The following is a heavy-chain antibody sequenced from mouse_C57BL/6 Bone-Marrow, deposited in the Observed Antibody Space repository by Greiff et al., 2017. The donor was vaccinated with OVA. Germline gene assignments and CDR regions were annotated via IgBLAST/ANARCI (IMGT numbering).Heavy chain of an antibody. J-gene: IGHJ3*01. CDR1: GFSLTSYA. CDR3: ARNSPTDGSSSAWFAY. CDR2: IWTGGGT. Sequence: VMLVESGPGLVAPSQSLSITCTVSGFSLTSYAISWVRQPPGKGLEWLGVIWTGGGTNYNSALKSRLSISKDNSKSQVFLKMNSLQTDDTARYXCARNSPTDGSSSAWFAYWGQGTLVTVSA. V-gene: IGHV2-9-1*01. D-gene: IGHD1-1*01.